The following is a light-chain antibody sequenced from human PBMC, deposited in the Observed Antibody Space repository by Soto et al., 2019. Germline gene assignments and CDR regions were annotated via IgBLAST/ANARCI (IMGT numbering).Light chain of an antibody. CDR3: HKYNAAPFT. Sequence: DIQMTQSPPSLSASVGDRVTITCRASRDIHTFLAWYQQKPGEVPKLLVYGASTLQSGVPSRFIGSGSGTDFSLSISRLQPEDVATYYCHKYNAAPFTFGPGTKVDIK. V-gene: IGKV1-27*01. CDR2: GAS. CDR1: RDIHTF. J-gene: IGKJ3*01.